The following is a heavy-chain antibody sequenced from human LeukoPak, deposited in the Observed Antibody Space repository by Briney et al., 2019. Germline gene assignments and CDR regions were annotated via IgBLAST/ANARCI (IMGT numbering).Heavy chain of an antibody. J-gene: IGHJ2*01. Sequence: GGSLRLSCAASGFTFSSYSMNWVRQTPGKGLEWVSSISSSSNYIYYGDSVKGRFTISRDGAKNSLYLQMNSLRAEDTAVYFCARTHYGDYGGDWYFDLWGRGTLVTVSS. CDR3: ARTHYGDYGGDWYFDL. D-gene: IGHD4-17*01. CDR1: GFTFSSYS. CDR2: ISSSSNYI. V-gene: IGHV3-21*01.